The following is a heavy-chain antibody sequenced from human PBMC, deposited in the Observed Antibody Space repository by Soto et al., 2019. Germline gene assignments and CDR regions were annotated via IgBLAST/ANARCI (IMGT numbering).Heavy chain of an antibody. CDR2: INWNGGST. CDR3: ASSSSSWYNWFDP. Sequence: PGGSLRLSCAASGFTFDDYGRSWVRQAPGKGLEWVSGINWNGGSTGYADSVKGRFTISRDNAKNSLYLQMNSLRAEDTALYYCASSSSSWYNWFDPWGQGTLVTVSS. V-gene: IGHV3-20*04. D-gene: IGHD6-13*01. J-gene: IGHJ5*02. CDR1: GFTFDDYG.